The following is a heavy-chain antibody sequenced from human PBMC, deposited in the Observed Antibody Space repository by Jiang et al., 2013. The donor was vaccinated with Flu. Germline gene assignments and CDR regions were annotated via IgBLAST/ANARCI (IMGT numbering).Heavy chain of an antibody. CDR1: GFTFSSYA. CDR3: ARDRRDYVVSYIMDV. Sequence: VQLVESGGNMVQPGRSLRLSCAGSGFTFSSYAVHWVRQAPGKGLEWMAFVSYDGNNKNYAASVKGRFTISRGNSKNTVYLLMDSLSSEDTAVYFCARDRRDYVVSYIMDVWGHGTTVTVSS. J-gene: IGHJ6*02. D-gene: IGHD3-10*02. CDR2: VSYDGNNK. V-gene: IGHV3-30*01.